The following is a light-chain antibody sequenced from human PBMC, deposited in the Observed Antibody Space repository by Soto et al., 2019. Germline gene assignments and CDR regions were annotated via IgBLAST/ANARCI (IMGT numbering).Light chain of an antibody. J-gene: IGKJ3*01. Sequence: EIVLTQSPGTLSLSPGERATLSCRASQSVSSSYLAWYQQKPGQAPRLLIYGASSRATGIPDRFSGSGSGTDFTLSISRLEPEDFAVYYCQQYGSSPLITVGPGPKVDIK. CDR1: QSVSSSY. CDR3: QQYGSSPLIT. V-gene: IGKV3-20*01. CDR2: GAS.